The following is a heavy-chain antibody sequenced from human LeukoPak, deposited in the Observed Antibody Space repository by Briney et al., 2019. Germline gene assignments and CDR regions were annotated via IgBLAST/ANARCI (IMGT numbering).Heavy chain of an antibody. CDR1: GFTFNTYW. CDR3: AKRTSGSSWYSSDY. CDR2: INNDGTRT. V-gene: IGHV3-74*01. J-gene: IGHJ4*02. D-gene: IGHD6-13*01. Sequence: GGSLRLSCAASGFTFNTYWMHWVRQAPGKGLVWVSRINNDGTRTTYADSVRGRFTISRDNAKNTLYLQMNSLRAEDTAVYYCAKRTSGSSWYSSDYWGQGTLVTVSS.